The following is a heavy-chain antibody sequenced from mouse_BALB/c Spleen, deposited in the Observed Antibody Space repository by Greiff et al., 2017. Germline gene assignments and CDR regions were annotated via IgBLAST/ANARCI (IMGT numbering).Heavy chain of an antibody. CDR3: TRVDGNYEDYAMDY. D-gene: IGHD2-1*01. CDR2: ISSGGSYT. J-gene: IGHJ4*01. CDR1: GFTFSSYG. V-gene: IGHV5-6*02. Sequence: EVKLVESGGDLVKPGGSLKLSCAASGFTFSSYGMSWVRQTPDKRLEWVATISSGGSYTYYPDSVKGRFTISRDNAKNTLYLQMSSLKSEDTAMYYCTRVDGNYEDYAMDYWGQGTSVTVSS.